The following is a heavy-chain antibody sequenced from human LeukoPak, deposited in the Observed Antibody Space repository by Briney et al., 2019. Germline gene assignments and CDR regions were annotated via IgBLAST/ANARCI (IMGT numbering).Heavy chain of an antibody. V-gene: IGHV4-59*01. J-gene: IGHJ3*02. Sequence: PSETLSLTCAVYGGSFSGYYWSWIRQPPGKGLEWIGYIYYSGSTSYNPSLKSRVTISVDTSKKQFSLKLSSVTAADTAFYYCARYIVSYPHDAFDIWGQGTMVTVSS. CDR1: GGSFSGYY. CDR2: IYYSGST. CDR3: ARYIVSYPHDAFDI. D-gene: IGHD1-26*01.